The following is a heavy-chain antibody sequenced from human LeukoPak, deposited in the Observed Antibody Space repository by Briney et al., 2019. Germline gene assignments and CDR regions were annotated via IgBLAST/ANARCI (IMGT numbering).Heavy chain of an antibody. J-gene: IGHJ4*02. D-gene: IGHD3-10*01. Sequence: PGGSLRLPCAASGFTFDDYGMSWVRQAPGKGLEWVSGINWNGGSTGYADSVKGRFTISRDNAKNSLYLQMNSLRAEDTALYYCARARGSGGSGSYSFFDYWGQGTLVTVSS. CDR1: GFTFDDYG. CDR3: ARARGSGGSGSYSFFDY. V-gene: IGHV3-20*04. CDR2: INWNGGST.